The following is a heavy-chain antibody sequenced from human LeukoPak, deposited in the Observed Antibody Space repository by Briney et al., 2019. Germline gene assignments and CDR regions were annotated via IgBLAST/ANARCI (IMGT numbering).Heavy chain of an antibody. J-gene: IGHJ2*01. V-gene: IGHV3-48*03. Sequence: PGRSLRLSCTASGFTFGDYAMSWVRQAPGKGLEWVSYISSSGSTIYYADSVKGRFTISRDNAKNSLYLQMNSLRAEDTAVYYCARHYGDWYLDLWGRGTLVTVSS. D-gene: IGHD4-17*01. CDR2: ISSSGSTI. CDR1: GFTFGDYA. CDR3: ARHYGDWYLDL.